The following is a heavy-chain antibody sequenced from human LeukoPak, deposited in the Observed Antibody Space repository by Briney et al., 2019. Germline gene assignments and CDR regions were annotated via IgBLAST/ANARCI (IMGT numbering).Heavy chain of an antibody. Sequence: SQTLSLTCTVSGGSISSGSYYWSWIRQPAGKGLEWIGRIYTSGSTNYNPSLKSRVTISVDTSKNQFSLKLSSVTAADTAVYYRARESLGYCSGGSCQGGHYYYYYMDVWGKGTTVTISS. CDR3: ARESLGYCSGGSCQGGHYYYYYMDV. D-gene: IGHD2-15*01. CDR1: GGSISSGSYY. J-gene: IGHJ6*03. CDR2: IYTSGST. V-gene: IGHV4-61*02.